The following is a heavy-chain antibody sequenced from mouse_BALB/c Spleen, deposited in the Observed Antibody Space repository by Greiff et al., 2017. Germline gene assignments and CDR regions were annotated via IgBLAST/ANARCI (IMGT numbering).Heavy chain of an antibody. Sequence: EVHLVESGAELVKPGASVKLSCTASGFNIKDTYMHWVKQRPEQGLEWIGRIDPANGNTKYDPKFQGKATITADTSSNTAYLQLSSLTSEDTAVYYCASGYGYDAMDYWGQGTSVTVSS. CDR3: ASGYGYDAMDY. V-gene: IGHV14-3*02. CDR1: GFNIKDTY. CDR2: IDPANGNT. J-gene: IGHJ4*01. D-gene: IGHD1-2*01.